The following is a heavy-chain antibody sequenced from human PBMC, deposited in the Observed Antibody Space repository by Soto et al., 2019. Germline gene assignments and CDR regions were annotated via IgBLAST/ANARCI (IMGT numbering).Heavy chain of an antibody. Sequence: SVKVSCKASGGTFSSYAISWVRQAPGRGLEWMGGIIPIFGTANYAQKFQGGVTITADESTSTAYMELSSLRSEDTAVYYCARSYGDYQNDAFDIWGQGTMVTVSS. CDR1: GGTFSSYA. J-gene: IGHJ3*02. D-gene: IGHD4-17*01. V-gene: IGHV1-69*13. CDR3: ARSYGDYQNDAFDI. CDR2: IIPIFGTA.